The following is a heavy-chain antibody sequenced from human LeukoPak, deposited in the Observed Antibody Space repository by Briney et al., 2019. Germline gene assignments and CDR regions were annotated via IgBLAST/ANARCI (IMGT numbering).Heavy chain of an antibody. CDR2: IYYSGST. D-gene: IGHD3-9*01. CDR1: GGSISSGDYY. Sequence: SETLSLTCTVSGGSISSGDYYWSWIRQPPGKGLEWIGYIYYSGSTYYNPSLKSRVTISVDTSKNQSSLKLSSVTAADTAVYYCARASRDILTFDYWGQGTLVTVSS. J-gene: IGHJ4*02. CDR3: ARASRDILTFDY. V-gene: IGHV4-30-4*01.